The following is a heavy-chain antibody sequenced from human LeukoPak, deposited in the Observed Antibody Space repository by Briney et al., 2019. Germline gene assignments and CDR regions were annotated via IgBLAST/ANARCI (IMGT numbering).Heavy chain of an antibody. CDR2: ISSSSSTL. V-gene: IGHV3-48*01. D-gene: IGHD3-10*01. CDR3: ARDQGGMVRGVMGYYYYYGMDV. Sequence: PGGSLRLSCAASGFTFSSYSMNWVRQAPGKGLEWVSYISSSSSTLYYADSVKGRFTISRDSAKNTLYLQMNSLRAEDTAVYYCARDQGGMVRGVMGYYYYYGMDVWGQGTTVTVSS. J-gene: IGHJ6*02. CDR1: GFTFSSYS.